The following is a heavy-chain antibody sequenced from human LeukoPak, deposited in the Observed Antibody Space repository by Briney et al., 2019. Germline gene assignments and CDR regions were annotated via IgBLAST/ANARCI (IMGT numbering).Heavy chain of an antibody. CDR1: GFTFSSYA. CDR3: AKDLTYYDGDYLYYFDY. CDR2: ISGSGGST. J-gene: IGHJ4*02. V-gene: IGHV3-23*01. Sequence: GGSLRLSCAASGFTFSSYAMSWVRQAPGKGLEWVSAISGSGGSTYYADSVKGRFTISRDNSKNTLYLQMNSLRAEDTAVYYCAKDLTYYDGDYLYYFDYWGQGTLVTVSS. D-gene: IGHD4-17*01.